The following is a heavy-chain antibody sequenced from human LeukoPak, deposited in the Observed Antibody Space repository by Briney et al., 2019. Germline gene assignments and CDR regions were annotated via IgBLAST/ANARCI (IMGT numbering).Heavy chain of an antibody. Sequence: QTGGSLRLSCAASGFTFSRCGMHWVRQAPGKGLEWVAVIWYDGSNKYYADSVKGRFTISRDNSKNTLYLQMNSLRAEDTAVYYCAKDAAVLWFGELRAVYYFDYWGQGTLVTVSS. CDR1: GFTFSRCG. D-gene: IGHD3-10*01. J-gene: IGHJ4*02. CDR2: IWYDGSNK. CDR3: AKDAAVLWFGELRAVYYFDY. V-gene: IGHV3-33*06.